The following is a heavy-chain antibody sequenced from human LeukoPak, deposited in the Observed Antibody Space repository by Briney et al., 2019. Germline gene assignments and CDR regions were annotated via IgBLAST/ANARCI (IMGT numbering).Heavy chain of an antibody. CDR3: AKGKINHNGAFDI. D-gene: IGHD2-8*01. J-gene: IGHJ3*02. V-gene: IGHV3-23*01. CDR1: GFSFSSYD. CDR2: ISGSVSGFGSDT. Sequence: GGSLRLSCAASGFSFSSYDMSWVRQAPGKGLEWVSGISGSVSGFGSDTKYADSVKGRFTISRDNSKKTLSLQMNSLRAEDTAVYYCAKGKINHNGAFDIWGQGTMVTVSS.